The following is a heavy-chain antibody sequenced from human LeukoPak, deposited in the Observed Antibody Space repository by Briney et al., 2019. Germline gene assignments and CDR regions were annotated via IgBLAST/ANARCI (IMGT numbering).Heavy chain of an antibody. CDR1: GFTVSSTY. CDR3: ARLPTGNY. CDR2: IYSGGSS. V-gene: IGHV3-53*01. Sequence: GGSLRLSCAAAGFTVSSTYMSWVRQAPGKGLEWVAAIYSGGSSYYADSVKGRFTISRDNSKNTLYLQMNSLRVEDTAVFYCARLPTGNYWGQGTLVTASS. J-gene: IGHJ4*02. D-gene: IGHD2-8*02.